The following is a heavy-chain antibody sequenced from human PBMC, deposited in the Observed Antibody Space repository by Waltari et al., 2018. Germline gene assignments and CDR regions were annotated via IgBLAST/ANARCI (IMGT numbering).Heavy chain of an antibody. V-gene: IGHV7-4-1*02. CDR2: INTNTGNP. CDR1: GYTFTSYA. D-gene: IGHD3-3*01. J-gene: IGHJ6*02. CDR3: ARNYYDFWSGIIYYYYYGMDV. Sequence: QVQLVQSGSELKKPGASVKVSCKASGYTFTSYAMNWVRQAPGQGLELMGWINTNTGNPTYAQGFTGRFVFSLDTSVSTAYLQISSLKAEDTAVYYCARNYYDFWSGIIYYYYYGMDVWGQGTTVTVSS.